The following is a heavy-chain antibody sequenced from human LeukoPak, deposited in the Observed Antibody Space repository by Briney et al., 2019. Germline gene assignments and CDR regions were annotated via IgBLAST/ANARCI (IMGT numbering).Heavy chain of an antibody. J-gene: IGHJ4*02. Sequence: GGSLRLSCAASGFTFSSYSMNWVRQAPGKWLEWVSSISSSSSYIYYADSVKGRFTISRDNAKNSLYLQMNSLRAEDTAVYYCARVLNYDILTGLDYWGQGTPVTVSS. CDR2: ISSSSSYI. V-gene: IGHV3-21*01. CDR1: GFTFSSYS. D-gene: IGHD3-9*01. CDR3: ARVLNYDILTGLDY.